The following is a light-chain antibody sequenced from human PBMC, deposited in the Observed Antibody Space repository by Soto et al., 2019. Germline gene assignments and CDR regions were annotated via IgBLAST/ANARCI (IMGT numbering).Light chain of an antibody. J-gene: IGLJ2*01. V-gene: IGLV2-23*01. CDR1: RSVVGSYNL. Sequence: QSALTQPASVSGSPGHRITFSCTGTRSVVGSYNLVSWYQQHPGKAPKLMIYEGSKRPSGVSNRFSGSKSGNTASLTISGLQAEDEADYYCCSYAGSSTSVVFGGGTQLTVL. CDR3: CSYAGSSTSVV. CDR2: EGS.